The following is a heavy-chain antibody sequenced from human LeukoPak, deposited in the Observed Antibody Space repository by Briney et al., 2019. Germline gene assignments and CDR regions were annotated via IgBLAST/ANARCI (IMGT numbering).Heavy chain of an antibody. Sequence: SETLSLTCTVSDGSISSYYWSRIRHPPGKGLVGFGYIYYSRSTNYNPSLRSRVTISVDTSKNEFSLKRSSVTADDTAVYYCARHRDDYRVIPDLYFDHWGRGTLVTVSS. CDR2: IYYSRST. CDR3: ARHRDDYRVIPDLYFDH. D-gene: IGHD4-17*01. V-gene: IGHV4-59*08. CDR1: DGSISSYY. J-gene: IGHJ4*02.